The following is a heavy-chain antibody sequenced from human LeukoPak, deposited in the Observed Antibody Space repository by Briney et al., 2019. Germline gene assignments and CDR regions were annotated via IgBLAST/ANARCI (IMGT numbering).Heavy chain of an antibody. Sequence: GGSLRLSCAASGFTFSSYAMTWVRQAPGKGLEWVSTISSSGVSTNYADSVKGRFTISRDNFKNTLYLQMNSLRAEDKALYYCARNDSGGYYSVWGQGTLVTVSS. CDR3: ARNDSGGYYSV. V-gene: IGHV3-23*01. CDR2: ISSSGVST. J-gene: IGHJ4*02. D-gene: IGHD3-22*01. CDR1: GFTFSSYA.